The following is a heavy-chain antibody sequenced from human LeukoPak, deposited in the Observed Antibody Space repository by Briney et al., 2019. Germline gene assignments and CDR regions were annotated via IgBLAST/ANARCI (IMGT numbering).Heavy chain of an antibody. CDR2: IYHSGST. J-gene: IGHJ4*02. D-gene: IGHD6-6*01. Sequence: SETLSLTCAVPGYSISSGYYWGWIRQPPGKGLEWIGSIYHSGSTYYNPSLKSRVTISVDTSKNQFSLKLSSVTAADTAVYYCARKTVGEQLVAFDYWGQGTLVTVSS. CDR3: ARKTVGEQLVAFDY. CDR1: GYSISSGYY. V-gene: IGHV4-38-2*01.